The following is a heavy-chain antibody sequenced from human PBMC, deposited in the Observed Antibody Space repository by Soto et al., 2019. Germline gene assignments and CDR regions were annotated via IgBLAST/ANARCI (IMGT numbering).Heavy chain of an antibody. Sequence: EVQLVESGGDLIQPGGSLRLSCAASGFSFSRYSMNWVRQAPGKGLEWISYIPRSGSAIYADSVKGRFTISRDNAKSSLYRQMNSLGAEVTATYDGVRDQDWAFDYWGQGALVTVSS. J-gene: IGHJ4*02. V-gene: IGHV3-48*01. CDR1: GFSFSRYS. CDR3: VRDQDWAFDY. D-gene: IGHD3-9*01. CDR2: IPRSGSAI.